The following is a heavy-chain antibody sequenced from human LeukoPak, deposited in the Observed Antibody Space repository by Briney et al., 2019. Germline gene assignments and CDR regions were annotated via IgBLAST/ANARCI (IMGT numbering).Heavy chain of an antibody. V-gene: IGHV3-33*01. CDR3: VRANNSSWHN. J-gene: IGHJ4*02. CDR2: IWYDGSNK. CDR1: GFTFSNYG. D-gene: IGHD6-13*01. Sequence: GRSLRLSCAASGFTFSNYGMHWVRQAPGKGLEWVAIIWYDGSNKYYADSVKGRFTVSRDNSKNTLYLHMNSLRVEDTAVYYCVRANNSSWHNWGQGTLVTVSS.